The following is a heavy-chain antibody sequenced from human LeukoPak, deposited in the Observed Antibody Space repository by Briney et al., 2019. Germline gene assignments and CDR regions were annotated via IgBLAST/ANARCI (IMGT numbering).Heavy chain of an antibody. D-gene: IGHD3-22*01. J-gene: IGHJ6*02. CDR3: ARDDPGGYDSSGYYPPYYGMDV. CDR1: GFTVSSNY. CDR2: IYSGGST. V-gene: IGHV3-53*01. Sequence: GGSLRLSCAASGFTVSSNYMSWVRQAPGKGLEWVSAIYSGGSTYYADSVKGRFTISRDNSKNTLYLQMNSLRAEDTAVYYCARDDPGGYDSSGYYPPYYGMDVWGQGTTVTVSS.